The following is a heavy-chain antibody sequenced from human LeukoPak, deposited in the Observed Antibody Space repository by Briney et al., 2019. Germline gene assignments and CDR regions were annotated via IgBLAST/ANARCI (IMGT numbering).Heavy chain of an antibody. CDR2: IKQDGSEK. J-gene: IGHJ3*02. CDR3: ARELPYYYDRTGYYVGDAFDI. Sequence: GGSLRLSCAASGFTFSRYWMSWVRQAPGKGLEWAANIKQDGSEKYYVDSVKGRFTISRDNAKNSLYLQMNSLRAEDTAVYYCARELPYYYDRTGYYVGDAFDIWGQGTTVTVSS. V-gene: IGHV3-7*01. CDR1: GFTFSRYW. D-gene: IGHD3-22*01.